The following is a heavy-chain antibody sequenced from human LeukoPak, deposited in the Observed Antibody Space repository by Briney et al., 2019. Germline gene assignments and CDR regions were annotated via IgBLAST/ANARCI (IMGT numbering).Heavy chain of an antibody. CDR2: ISDGGSAT. V-gene: IGHV3-7*03. J-gene: IGHJ5*02. CDR1: GYTFSPYW. Sequence: GGSLRLSCVAAGYTFSPYWMSWVRQTPGKVLEWVASISDGGSATYYVDSVRGRFTISRDDAKTSLFLQMNGLRADDTAVYYCTRENYVPASWGQGTLVTVSS. CDR3: TRENYVPAS. D-gene: IGHD3-10*02.